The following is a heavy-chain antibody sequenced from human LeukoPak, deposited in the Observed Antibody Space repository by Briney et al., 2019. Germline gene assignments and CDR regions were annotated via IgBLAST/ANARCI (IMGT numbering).Heavy chain of an antibody. V-gene: IGHV1-58*01. J-gene: IGHJ4*02. Sequence: GASVKVSCKASGFTFTSSAVQWVRQAPGQRLEWIGWIVVGSGNTNYAQKFQERVTITRDMSTSTAYMELSSLRSEDTAVYYCARDLGSGWFDYWGQGTLVTVSS. CDR3: ARDLGSGWFDY. CDR1: GFTFTSSA. CDR2: IVVGSGNT. D-gene: IGHD6-19*01.